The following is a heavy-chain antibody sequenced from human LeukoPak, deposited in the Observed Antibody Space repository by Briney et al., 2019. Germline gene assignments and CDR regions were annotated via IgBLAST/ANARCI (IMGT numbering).Heavy chain of an antibody. D-gene: IGHD3-22*01. V-gene: IGHV3-30-3*01. Sequence: PGGSLRLSCAASGFTFSSYAMHWVRQAPGKGLEWVAVISYDGSNKYYADSVKGRFTISRDNSKNTLYLQTNSLRAEDTAVYYCARGSPYYYDSSGYYSAFDIWGQGTMVTVSS. CDR3: ARGSPYYYDSSGYYSAFDI. CDR1: GFTFSSYA. J-gene: IGHJ3*02. CDR2: ISYDGSNK.